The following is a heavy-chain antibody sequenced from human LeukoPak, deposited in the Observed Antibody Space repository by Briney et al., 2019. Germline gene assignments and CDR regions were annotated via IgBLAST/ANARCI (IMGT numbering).Heavy chain of an antibody. D-gene: IGHD3-10*01. Sequence: SETLSLTCAVYGVSFSGYYWSWLRQPPGKGLEWIGEINHSGSTNYNPSLKSRVTISVDTSKNQFSLKLSSVTAADTAVYYCARVAPPNRGFDYWGQGTLVTVSS. V-gene: IGHV4-34*01. CDR3: ARVAPPNRGFDY. CDR1: GVSFSGYY. CDR2: INHSGST. J-gene: IGHJ4*02.